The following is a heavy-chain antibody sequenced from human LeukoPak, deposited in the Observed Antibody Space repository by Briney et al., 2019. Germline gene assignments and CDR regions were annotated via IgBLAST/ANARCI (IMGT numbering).Heavy chain of an antibody. Sequence: PGGSLRLSCAASGFTFSSYWMSWVRQAPGKGLEWVANIKQDGSGKYYVDSVKGRFTISRDKAKNSLYLKMNSLRAEDTAVYYCARDGYSHPHGYWGQGTLVTVSS. V-gene: IGHV3-7*05. CDR3: ARDGYSHPHGY. J-gene: IGHJ4*02. CDR1: GFTFSSYW. CDR2: IKQDGSGK. D-gene: IGHD5-18*01.